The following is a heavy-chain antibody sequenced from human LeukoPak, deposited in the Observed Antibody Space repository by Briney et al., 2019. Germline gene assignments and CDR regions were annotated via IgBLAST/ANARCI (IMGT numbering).Heavy chain of an antibody. V-gene: IGHV4-34*01. D-gene: IGHD3-16*01. CDR1: GGSFGGYY. J-gene: IGHJ4*02. Sequence: SETLSLTCAVYGGSFGGYYWSWIRQPPGKGLEWIGEINHSGSTNYNPSLKSRVTISVDTSKNQSSLKLSSVTAADTAVYYCARVYDYVCAVDYWGQGTLVTVSS. CDR2: INHSGST. CDR3: ARVYDYVCAVDY.